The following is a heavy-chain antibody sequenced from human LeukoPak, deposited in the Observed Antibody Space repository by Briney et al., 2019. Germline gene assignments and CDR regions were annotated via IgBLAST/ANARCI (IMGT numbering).Heavy chain of an antibody. CDR1: GFTFSSSA. CDR3: AKDKYPKYCSGGSCYSGWFDP. CDR2: ISNNGGYT. J-gene: IGHJ5*02. Sequence: PGGSLRLSCAASGFTFSSSAMSWVRQAPGKGLEWVSAISNNGGYTYYADSVQGRFTISRDNSKSTLCLQMNSLRAEDTAVYYCAKDKYPKYCSGGSCYSGWFDPWGQGTLVTVSS. D-gene: IGHD2-15*01. V-gene: IGHV3-23*01.